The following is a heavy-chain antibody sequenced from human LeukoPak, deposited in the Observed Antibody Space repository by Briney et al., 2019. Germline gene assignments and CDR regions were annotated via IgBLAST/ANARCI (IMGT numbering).Heavy chain of an antibody. J-gene: IGHJ1*01. D-gene: IGHD3-10*01. V-gene: IGHV4-59*01. CDR1: GGSISSYY. CDR2: IYYSGST. Sequence: SETLSLTCTVSGGSISSYYWSWIRQPPGKGLEWIGYIYYSGSTNYNPSLKSRVTISVDTSKNQFSLKLSSVTAADTAVYYCATNMVRGVEYFQHWGQGTLVTVS. CDR3: ATNMVRGVEYFQH.